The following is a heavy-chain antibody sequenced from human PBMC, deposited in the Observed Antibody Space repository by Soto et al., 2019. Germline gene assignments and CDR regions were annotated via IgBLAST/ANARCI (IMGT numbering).Heavy chain of an antibody. CDR3: ATTRTFDY. V-gene: IGHV3-23*01. Sequence: GGSLRLSCVASGFTFSNYVMSWVRQTPGEGLEWVSAIGGSGATTYYADSVKGRFTISRDNSKSTLYLQMNSLRVEETALYYCATTRTFDYWGQGSLVTVSS. J-gene: IGHJ4*02. CDR1: GFTFSNYV. CDR2: IGGSGATT.